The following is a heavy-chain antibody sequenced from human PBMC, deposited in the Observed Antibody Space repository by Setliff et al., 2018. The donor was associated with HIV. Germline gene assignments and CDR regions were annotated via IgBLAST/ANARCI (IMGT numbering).Heavy chain of an antibody. CDR3: ARGPLDYYDSSGYLDAFDI. J-gene: IGHJ3*02. V-gene: IGHV4-61*02. CDR2: ISTSGST. CDR1: GGSISSGGYY. D-gene: IGHD3-22*01. Sequence: KPSETLSLTCTVSGGSISSGGYYWSWIRQPAGKGLEWIGRISTSGSTNYNPSLKSRVTISVDTSKNQFSLRVRSVTAADTAVYYCARGPLDYYDSSGYLDAFDIWGQGTMVTVS.